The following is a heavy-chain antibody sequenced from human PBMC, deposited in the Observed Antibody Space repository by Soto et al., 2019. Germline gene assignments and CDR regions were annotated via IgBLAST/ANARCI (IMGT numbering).Heavy chain of an antibody. V-gene: IGHV4-30-2*01. J-gene: IGHJ4*02. CDR2: IYHSGST. Sequence: PSETLSLTCAVSGGSLSSGGYSWSWIRQPPGKGPEWIGYIYHSGSTYYNPSLKSRVTISVDRSKNQFSLKLSSVTAADTAVYYCAGGIAARPLGYWGQGTLVTVSS. D-gene: IGHD6-6*01. CDR3: AGGIAARPLGY. CDR1: GGSLSSGGYS.